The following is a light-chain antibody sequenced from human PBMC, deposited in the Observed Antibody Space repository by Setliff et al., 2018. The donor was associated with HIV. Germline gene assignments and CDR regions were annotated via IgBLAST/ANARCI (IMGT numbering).Light chain of an antibody. CDR1: PSDVGGFTL. J-gene: IGLJ2*01. Sequence: QSALSQPASVSGSPGQSITISCTGTPSDVGGFTLVSWYQKYPDRVPKLIIYDVTKRPSRVSDRFSGSKSANTASLTISGLQPEDEADYYCCSYGRGDIWIFGGGTKVTVL. V-gene: IGLV2-23*02. CDR2: DVT. CDR3: CSYGRGDIWI.